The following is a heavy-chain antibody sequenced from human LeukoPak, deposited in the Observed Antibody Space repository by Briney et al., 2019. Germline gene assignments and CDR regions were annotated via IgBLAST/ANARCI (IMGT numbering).Heavy chain of an antibody. CDR3: ASFSGDYGDY. V-gene: IGHV4-34*01. CDR2: INHSGST. CDR1: GGFCSGYY. D-gene: IGHD4-17*01. J-gene: IGHJ4*02. Sequence: SETLSLTCAVYGGFCSGYYWSWIRKPPGKGLEWIGEINHSGSTNYNPSLKSRVTISVDTSKNQFSLKLSSVTAAATAVYYCASFSGDYGDYWGQGTLVTVSS.